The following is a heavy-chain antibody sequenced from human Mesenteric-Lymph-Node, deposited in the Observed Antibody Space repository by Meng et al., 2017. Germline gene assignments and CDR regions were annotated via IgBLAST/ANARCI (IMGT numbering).Heavy chain of an antibody. D-gene: IGHD3-22*01. CDR1: GFSFSSYA. CDR2: ISYDGSKK. J-gene: IGHJ4*02. V-gene: IGHV3-30*04. CDR3: ARGTPYYYDSSGYGDY. Sequence: GESLKTPCAASGFSFSSYAMHWVRQAPGKGLEWVALISYDGSKKYYADSVKGRFTIPRDNSKNTLYLQMNSLRAEDTAVYYCARGTPYYYDSSGYGDYWGQGTLVTVSS.